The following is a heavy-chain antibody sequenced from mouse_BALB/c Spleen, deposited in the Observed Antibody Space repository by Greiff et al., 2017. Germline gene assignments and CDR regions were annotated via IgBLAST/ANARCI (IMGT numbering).Heavy chain of an antibody. V-gene: IGHV1-54*01. CDR3: ARSQYDGYYDY. Sequence: VQLKQSGAELVRPGTSVKVSCKASGYAFTNYLIEWVKQRPGQGLEWIGVINPGSGGTNYNEKFKGKATLTADKSSSTAYMQLSSLTSDDSAVYFCARSQYDGYYDYWGQGTTLTVSS. CDR2: INPGSGGT. D-gene: IGHD2-3*01. CDR1: GYAFTNYL. J-gene: IGHJ2*01.